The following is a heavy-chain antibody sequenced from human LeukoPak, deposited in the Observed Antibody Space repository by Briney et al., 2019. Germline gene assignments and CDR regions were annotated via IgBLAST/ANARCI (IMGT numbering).Heavy chain of an antibody. CDR1: GFTFSSYS. CDR2: ISSRSSYI. J-gene: IGHJ4*02. CDR3: ARDKSDTFDS. V-gene: IGHV3-21*01. Sequence: GGSLRLSCAASGFTFSSYSMHWVRQAPGKGLEWVSSISSRSSYIYYADSVKGRFTISRDNAKNSLYLQMNSLRAEDTAVYYCARDKSDTFDSWGQGTLVTVSS.